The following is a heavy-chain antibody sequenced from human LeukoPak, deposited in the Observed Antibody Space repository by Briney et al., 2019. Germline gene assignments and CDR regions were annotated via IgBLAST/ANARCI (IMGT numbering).Heavy chain of an antibody. J-gene: IGHJ5*02. CDR2: INHSGST. CDR3: ARRGLRFLESVKYSWFDP. CDR1: GGSFSGYY. Sequence: PSETLSLTCAVYGGSFSGYYWTWIRQPPGKGLEWIGEINHSGSTNYNLSLKSRVTISVDTSKSQFSLKLSSVTAADTAIYFCARRGLRFLESVKYSWFDPWGQGTLVTVSS. D-gene: IGHD3-3*01. V-gene: IGHV4-34*01.